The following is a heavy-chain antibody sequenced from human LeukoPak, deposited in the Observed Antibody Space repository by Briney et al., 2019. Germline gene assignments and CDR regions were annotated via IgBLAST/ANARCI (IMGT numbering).Heavy chain of an antibody. J-gene: IGHJ4*02. CDR3: VKDLGRYRNNCFDY. CDR2: ISGSGGGT. Sequence: VGSLSLSCADSGLTFRSYALSWVRPAPEKGLEGVSAISGSGGGTYHADSVKGRFTISRDDSKTTLYLQMNSLRAEDTAVYYCVKDLGRYRNNCFDYWGQGTLVTVSS. CDR1: GLTFRSYA. D-gene: IGHD1-26*01. V-gene: IGHV3-23*01.